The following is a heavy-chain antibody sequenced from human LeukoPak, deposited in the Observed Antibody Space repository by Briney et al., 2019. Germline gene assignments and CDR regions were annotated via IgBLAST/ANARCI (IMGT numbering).Heavy chain of an antibody. CDR3: ARGILGIAVGGYFDY. D-gene: IGHD6-19*01. Sequence: SETLSLTCAVSGGSISSSNWWSWVRQPPWKGLEWFGEIYHSGSIYYNPSLKSRVTISVDKSKSQFFRKLSSVTAADTAVYYCARGILGIAVGGYFDYWGQGTLVTV. CDR2: IYHSGSI. J-gene: IGHJ4*02. CDR1: GGSISSSNW. V-gene: IGHV4-4*02.